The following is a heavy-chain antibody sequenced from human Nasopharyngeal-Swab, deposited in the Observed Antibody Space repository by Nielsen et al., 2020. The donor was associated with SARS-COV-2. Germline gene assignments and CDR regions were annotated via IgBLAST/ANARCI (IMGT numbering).Heavy chain of an antibody. Sequence: GESLKISCAASGFTFSSYWMSWVRQAPGKGLEWVAVISYDGSNKYYADSVKGRFTISRDNSKNTLYLQMNSLRAEDTAVYYCARDRSGWYLDYWGQGTLVTVSS. CDR2: ISYDGSNK. CDR3: ARDRSGWYLDY. CDR1: GFTFSSYW. D-gene: IGHD6-19*01. V-gene: IGHV3-30*03. J-gene: IGHJ4*02.